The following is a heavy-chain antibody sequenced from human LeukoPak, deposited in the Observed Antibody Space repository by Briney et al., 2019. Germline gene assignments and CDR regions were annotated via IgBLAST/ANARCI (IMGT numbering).Heavy chain of an antibody. D-gene: IGHD5-24*01. CDR1: GFTFSSYS. V-gene: IGHV3-48*04. J-gene: IGHJ4*02. CDR3: ARGFNWALDH. Sequence: GGSLRLSCAASGFTFSSYSINWVRQAPGKGLEWVSYITDSSRTIYYADSVKGRFTISRDNAKNSLYLQMNSLRAEDTAVYYCARGFNWALDHWGQGTLVTVSS. CDR2: ITDSSRTI.